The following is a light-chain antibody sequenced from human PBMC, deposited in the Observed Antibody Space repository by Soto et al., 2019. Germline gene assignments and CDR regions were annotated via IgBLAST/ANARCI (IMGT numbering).Light chain of an antibody. CDR2: SAS. V-gene: IGKV1-5*03. J-gene: IGKJ1*01. CDR3: QEFHSSSRT. CDR1: RTIDSW. Sequence: IRMTQSPSTRSATLGDRVTISCRASRTIDSWLAWYQQRPGGIPQLLIYSASNLQNGVPSRFSGSGSGTDFTLTINGLQPDDFATYYCQEFHSSSRTFGQGTRVDMK.